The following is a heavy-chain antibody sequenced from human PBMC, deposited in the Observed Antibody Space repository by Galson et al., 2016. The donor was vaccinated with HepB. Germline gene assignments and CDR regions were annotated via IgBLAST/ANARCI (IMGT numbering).Heavy chain of an antibody. V-gene: IGHV3-23*01. Sequence: SLRLSCAASGFTFSTYAMSWVRQAPGKGLEWVSGIINNGGITYYADSVKGRFTISRDNSNNRLYLQMNSLRAEDTAVYYCAKDWSVSSDYFDYWGQGTLVTVSP. CDR1: GFTFSTYA. CDR3: AKDWSVSSDYFDY. D-gene: IGHD3-3*01. CDR2: IINNGGIT. J-gene: IGHJ4*02.